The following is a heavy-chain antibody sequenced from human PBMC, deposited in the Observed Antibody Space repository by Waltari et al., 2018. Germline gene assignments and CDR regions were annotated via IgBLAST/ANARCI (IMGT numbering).Heavy chain of an antibody. Sequence: QVQLVESGGGVVQSGRSLRLSCAASGFSLSKYAVQWVRQAPGKGLEWVGVTAPDGFNKYYADSVQGRFTISRDRSLQMSALRSEDTAVYYCARGGSDRAPLDYWGRGTLVTVSS. CDR3: ARGGSDRAPLDY. J-gene: IGHJ4*02. CDR2: TAPDGFNK. V-gene: IGHV3-30*15. CDR1: GFSLSKYA. D-gene: IGHD1-1*01.